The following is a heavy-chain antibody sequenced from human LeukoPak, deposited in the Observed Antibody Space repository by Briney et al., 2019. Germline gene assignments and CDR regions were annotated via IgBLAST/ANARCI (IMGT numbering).Heavy chain of an antibody. CDR1: GFTFSSYE. CDR3: TRDLGGSGSYNWFDP. Sequence: GGSLRLSCSVSGFTFSSYEMNWVRQAPGKGLEWVSYISSSGSTIYYADSVKGRFTISRDNAKHSLYLQMNSLRAEDTAVYYCTRDLGGSGSYNWFDPWGQGTLVTVSS. D-gene: IGHD3-10*01. J-gene: IGHJ5*02. V-gene: IGHV3-48*03. CDR2: ISSSGSTI.